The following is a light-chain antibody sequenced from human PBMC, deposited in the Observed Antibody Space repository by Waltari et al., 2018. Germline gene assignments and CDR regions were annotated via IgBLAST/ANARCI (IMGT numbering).Light chain of an antibody. CDR1: SSDGSTYYY. J-gene: IGLJ1*01. V-gene: IGLV2-14*03. CDR2: DVT. Sequence: QSALTQPASVSGSPGQSITISCTGTSSDGSTYYYVSWYQQHPGKAPKLMIYDVTKRPSGIANRFSGSKSGNTASLTISGLQAEDEADYYCSSYTTSSTVYVFGTGTKVTVL. CDR3: SSYTTSSTVYV.